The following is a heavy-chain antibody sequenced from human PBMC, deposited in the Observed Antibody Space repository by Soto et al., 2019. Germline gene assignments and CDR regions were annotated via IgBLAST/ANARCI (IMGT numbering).Heavy chain of an antibody. CDR1: GFTFSSYS. Sequence: RGGSLRLSCAASGFTFSSYSMNWVRQAPGKGLEWVSSISSSSSYIYYADSVKGRFTISRDNAKNSLYLQMNSLRAGDTAVYYCARDRGYCSSTSCYPSNYEFAFDIWGQGTMVTVSS. D-gene: IGHD2-2*01. CDR2: ISSSSSYI. V-gene: IGHV3-21*01. J-gene: IGHJ3*02. CDR3: ARDRGYCSSTSCYPSNYEFAFDI.